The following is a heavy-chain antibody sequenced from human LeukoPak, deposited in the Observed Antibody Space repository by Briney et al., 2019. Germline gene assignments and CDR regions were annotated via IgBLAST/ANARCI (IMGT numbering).Heavy chain of an antibody. CDR1: GXTLNTYS. CDR3: ARPARGYNGIFDC. Sequence: GGSLRLSCAASGXTLNTYSVNWVRQAPGKGLEWVSSISSSSSYIYYADSVKGRFTISRDNAKNSLYLQMNSLRADDTAVYYCARPARGYNGIFDCWGQGTLVTVSS. D-gene: IGHD5-24*01. V-gene: IGHV3-21*01. J-gene: IGHJ4*02. CDR2: ISSSSSYI.